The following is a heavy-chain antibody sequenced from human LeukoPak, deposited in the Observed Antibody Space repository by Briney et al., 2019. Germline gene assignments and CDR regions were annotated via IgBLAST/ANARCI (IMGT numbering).Heavy chain of an antibody. CDR3: ARDKSQSVLLENWFDP. V-gene: IGHV1-18*01. D-gene: IGHD2-15*01. CDR2: ISVYNGYT. Sequence: ASVKVSCKASGYTFNNYGISWVRQAPGQGLEWIGWISVYNGYTNYAHKLQGRVTLTTDTSTRTAYMELRRLRSADTAVYYCARDKSQSVLLENWFDPWGQGTLVTVSS. J-gene: IGHJ5*02. CDR1: GYTFNNYG.